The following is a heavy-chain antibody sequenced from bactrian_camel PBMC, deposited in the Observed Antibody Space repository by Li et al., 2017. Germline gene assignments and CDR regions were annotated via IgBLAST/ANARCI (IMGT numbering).Heavy chain of an antibody. Sequence: VQLVESGGGLVQPGGSLRLSCAASGFTFSSYEMTWVRQGPGKGLEWVSSIHSGGGSTYYADSVKGRSTISRDNAKNTLYLQMNSLKTEDTAVYYCAADLEHEFGSRNRFGYWGQGTQVTVS. D-gene: IGHD5*01. V-gene: IGHV3S40*01. J-gene: IGHJ6*01. CDR2: IHSGGGST. CDR3: AADLEHEFGSRNRFGY. CDR1: GFTFSSYE.